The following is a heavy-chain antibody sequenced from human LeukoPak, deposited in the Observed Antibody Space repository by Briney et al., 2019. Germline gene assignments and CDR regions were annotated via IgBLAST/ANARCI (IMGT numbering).Heavy chain of an antibody. CDR2: MQSTGNS. CDR3: ARDKRHSYGRYFAH. D-gene: IGHD5-18*01. J-gene: IGHJ4*02. V-gene: IGHV4-59*01. Sequence: SGTLSLTCSVSGDSISTYHWNWIRKPPGKGLEWIAYMQSTGNSKYNPSLKSRATMSVDTSKNQVVLNLSSVTAADTAVYYCARDKRHSYGRYFAHWGQGMLVTVSS. CDR1: GDSISTYH.